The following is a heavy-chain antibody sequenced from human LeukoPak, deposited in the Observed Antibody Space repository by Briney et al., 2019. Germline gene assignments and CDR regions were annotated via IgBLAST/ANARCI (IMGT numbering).Heavy chain of an antibody. CDR1: GFNFANHA. V-gene: IGHV3-23*01. CDR3: VREDTPATANY. J-gene: IGHJ4*02. CDR2: ISGGGDIT. D-gene: IGHD2-21*02. Sequence: GGSLRLSCAASGFNFANHAMSWVRQPPGKGLEWVSAISGGGDITYYADSVTGRFTISRDNSKDTLFLQMHSLRPGDTAVYYCVREDTPATANYWGQGTLVTISS.